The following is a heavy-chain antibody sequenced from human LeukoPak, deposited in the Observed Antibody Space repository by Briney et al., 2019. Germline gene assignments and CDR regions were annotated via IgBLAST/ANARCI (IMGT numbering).Heavy chain of an antibody. D-gene: IGHD3-22*01. V-gene: IGHV3-21*04. Sequence: GGSLRLSCAASGFTFSSYSMNWVRQAPGKGLEWVSLISSSSSYIYYADSVKGRFTISRDNAKNSLYLQMNSLRAEDTAVYYCARGVNYYDSISVYWGQGTLVTVSS. CDR3: ARGVNYYDSISVY. J-gene: IGHJ4*02. CDR1: GFTFSSYS. CDR2: ISSSSSYI.